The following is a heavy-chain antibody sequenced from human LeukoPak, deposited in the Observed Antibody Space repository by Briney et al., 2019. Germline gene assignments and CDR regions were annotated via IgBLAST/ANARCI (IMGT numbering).Heavy chain of an antibody. Sequence: PGGSLRLSCAASGFTFSAYSMSWVRQAPGKGLEWVANIKQDGSEKYYVGSVKGRFTISRDNAKNSLYLQVNSLRAEDTAVYYCARDPGPRAPPGSYSDYGGQGPLVTVSS. CDR1: GFTFSAYS. J-gene: IGHJ4*02. D-gene: IGHD1-26*01. CDR2: IKQDGSEK. CDR3: ARDPGPRAPPGSYSDY. V-gene: IGHV3-7*01.